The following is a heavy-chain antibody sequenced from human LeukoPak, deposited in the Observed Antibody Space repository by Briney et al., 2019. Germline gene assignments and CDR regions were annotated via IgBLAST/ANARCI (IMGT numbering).Heavy chain of an antibody. Sequence: GGSLRLSCAASGFTFSSYAMSWVRQAPGKGLEWVSAISGSGGSTYYADSVKGRFTISRDNSKNTLYLQMNSLRAEDTAVYYCAKDGYCSSTSCYGRHAFDSWGQGTMVTVSS. J-gene: IGHJ3*02. CDR2: ISGSGGST. CDR1: GFTFSSYA. V-gene: IGHV3-23*01. D-gene: IGHD2-2*03. CDR3: AKDGYCSSTSCYGRHAFDS.